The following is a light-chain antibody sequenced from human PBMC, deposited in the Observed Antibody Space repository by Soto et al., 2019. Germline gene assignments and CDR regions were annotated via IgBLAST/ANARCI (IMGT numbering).Light chain of an antibody. CDR3: CAYAGSGTVV. V-gene: IGLV2-23*01. CDR2: EAT. Sequence: QSALTQPASVSGSPEQSITISCTGTSSDIGSYNLVSWYQQHPGKAPNVMIYEATKRPSGVSNLFSGSKSGNTASLTISGLQAEDEADYYCCAYAGSGTVVFGGGTKLTVL. CDR1: SSDIGSYNL. J-gene: IGLJ3*02.